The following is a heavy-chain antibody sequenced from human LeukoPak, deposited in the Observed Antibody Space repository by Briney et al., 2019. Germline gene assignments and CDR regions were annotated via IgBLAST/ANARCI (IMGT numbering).Heavy chain of an antibody. CDR2: INSDGRRI. CDR1: GFTFSRYW. J-gene: IGHJ5*02. V-gene: IGHV3-74*01. Sequence: GGSLRLSCAASGFTFSRYWMHWVRQAPGKGLVWVSRINSDGRRISYADSVKGRFTISRDNAKNTLYLQMNSLRAEDTAVYYCARDADYGDWGGIDPWGQGTLVTVSS. D-gene: IGHD4-17*01. CDR3: ARDADYGDWGGIDP.